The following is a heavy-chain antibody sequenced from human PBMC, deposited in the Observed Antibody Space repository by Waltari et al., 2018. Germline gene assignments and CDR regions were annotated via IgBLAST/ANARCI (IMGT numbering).Heavy chain of an antibody. Sequence: QLQLQESCPRLVRPSETLALICRVSGVSITSTRHYCAWIRQSPGQGLEWIGTVSYSGTTYISPSLKSRVSVSRDTSKNQVSLILGSVTAADMAVYYCATYIGASVGTAAFDVWGQGTMVTVSS. CDR3: ATYIGASVGTAAFDV. CDR2: VSYSGTT. CDR1: GVSITSTRHY. D-gene: IGHD5-12*01. J-gene: IGHJ3*01. V-gene: IGHV4-39*01.